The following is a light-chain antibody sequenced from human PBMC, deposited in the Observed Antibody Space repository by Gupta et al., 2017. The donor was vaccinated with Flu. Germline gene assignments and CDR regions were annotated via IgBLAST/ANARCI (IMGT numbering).Light chain of an antibody. CDR1: QSINSY. J-gene: IGKJ1*01. V-gene: IGKV1-39*01. Sequence: DIQMTQSPSSLSASVEDRVTITCRASQSINSYLNWYQVKPGKPPRLLIYAASTLQSGVPSRFSGGGSGTDFTLTISSLQREDFATYYCQQSDSMPRTFGQGTKVEI. CDR3: QQSDSMPRT. CDR2: AAS.